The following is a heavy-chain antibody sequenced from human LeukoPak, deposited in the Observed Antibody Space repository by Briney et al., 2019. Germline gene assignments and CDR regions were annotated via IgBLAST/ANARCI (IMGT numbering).Heavy chain of an antibody. CDR2: IIPIFGIA. CDR3: AREPPRYFDWSGFNWFDP. D-gene: IGHD3-9*01. V-gene: IGHV1-69*13. J-gene: IGHJ5*02. Sequence: ASVKVSCKASGGTFSSYVISWVRQAPGQGLEWMGGIIPIFGIANYAQKFQGRVTITADESTSTAYMELSSLRSEDTAVYYCAREPPRYFDWSGFNWFDPWGQGTLVTVSS. CDR1: GGTFSSYV.